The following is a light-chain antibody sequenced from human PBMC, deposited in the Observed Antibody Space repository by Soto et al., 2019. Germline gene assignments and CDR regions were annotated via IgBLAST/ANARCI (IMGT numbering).Light chain of an antibody. CDR3: SSHTKSNTVRA. CDR1: SSDVDDYNF. CDR2: DVE. V-gene: IGLV2-14*01. Sequence: QSVLTQPASVSGSPGQSITISCSGTSSDVDDYNFVSWYQQYPGKAPKLMIYDVEHQPSDVSNRFSGSRSGNTASLTISGLQAEDEAHYYCSSHTKSNTVRAFGGGTKLTVL. J-gene: IGLJ2*01.